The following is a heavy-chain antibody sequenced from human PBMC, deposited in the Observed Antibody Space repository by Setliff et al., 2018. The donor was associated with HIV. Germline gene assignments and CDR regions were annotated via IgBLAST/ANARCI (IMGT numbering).Heavy chain of an antibody. Sequence: GGSLRLSCVASGFTFSTFAMHWVRQAPGKGLEWVSSISSSSSYIYYADSVKGRFTISRDNAKNSLYLQMNSLRAEDTAVYYCARSYITPTPFDYWGQGTLVTVSS. J-gene: IGHJ4*02. CDR3: ARSYITPTPFDY. D-gene: IGHD3-3*01. V-gene: IGHV3-21*01. CDR1: GFTFSTFA. CDR2: ISSSSSYI.